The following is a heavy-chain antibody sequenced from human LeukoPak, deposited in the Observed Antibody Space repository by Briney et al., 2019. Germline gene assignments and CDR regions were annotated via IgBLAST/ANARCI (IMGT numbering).Heavy chain of an antibody. J-gene: IGHJ4*02. D-gene: IGHD2-2*01. Sequence: PSETLSLTCTVSGGSISSYYWSWIRQPPGKGLEWIGEINHSGSTNYNPSLKSRVTISVDTSKNQFSLKLSSVTAADTAVYYCARGSVVVSFDYWGQGTLVTVSS. V-gene: IGHV4-59*01. CDR1: GGSISSYY. CDR3: ARGSVVVSFDY. CDR2: INHSGST.